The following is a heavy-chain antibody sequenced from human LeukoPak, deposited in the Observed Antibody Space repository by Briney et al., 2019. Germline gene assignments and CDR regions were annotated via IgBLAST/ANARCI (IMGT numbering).Heavy chain of an antibody. Sequence: ASVKVSCKASGYTFTSYGISWVRQAPGQGLEWMGWISAYNGNTNYAQKLQGRVTMTTDTSTSTAYMELRSLRSDDTAVYYCARHYVWGSYPGAFDIWGQGTMVTVSS. CDR3: ARHYVWGSYPGAFDI. D-gene: IGHD3-16*02. V-gene: IGHV1-18*01. J-gene: IGHJ3*02. CDR1: GYTFTSYG. CDR2: ISAYNGNT.